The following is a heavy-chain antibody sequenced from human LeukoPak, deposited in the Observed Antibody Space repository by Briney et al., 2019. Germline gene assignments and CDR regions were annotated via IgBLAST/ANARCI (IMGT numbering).Heavy chain of an antibody. CDR1: GFTFSSYS. J-gene: IGHJ4*02. D-gene: IGHD3-3*01. V-gene: IGHV3-21*01. CDR2: ISSSSSYI. Sequence: GGSLRLSCAASGFTFSSYSMNWVRQAPGKGLEWVSSISSSSSYIYYADSVKGRFTISRDNAKNSLYLQMNSLRAEDAAVYYCARDVLNFWSGPTNDYWGQGTPVTVSS. CDR3: ARDVLNFWSGPTNDY.